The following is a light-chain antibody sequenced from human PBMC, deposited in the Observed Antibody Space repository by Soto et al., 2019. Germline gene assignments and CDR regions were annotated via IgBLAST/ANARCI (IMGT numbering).Light chain of an antibody. CDR3: QQYNSYWT. J-gene: IGKJ1*01. CDR2: DAS. CDR1: QSISSW. V-gene: IGKV1-5*01. Sequence: DIQMTQSPSTLSASVGDRVTITCRASQSISSWLAWYQQKPGKAPKLLIYDASSLESGVPSRFSGGGSGTESTLTISSLQPDDFATYYCQQYNSYWTFGQGTRWIS.